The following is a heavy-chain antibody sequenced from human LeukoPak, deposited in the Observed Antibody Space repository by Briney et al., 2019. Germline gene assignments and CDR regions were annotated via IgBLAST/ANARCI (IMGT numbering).Heavy chain of an antibody. CDR1: GYTFTSYG. D-gene: IGHD2-21*02. Sequence: GASVKVSCKASGYTFTSYGISWVRQAPGQGLEWMGWISAYNGNTNYAQKLQGRVTMTTDTSTSTAYMELRSLRSDDTAVYYCARDLVWSYCGGDCPHRGPFDYWGQGTLVTVSS. CDR3: ARDLVWSYCGGDCPHRGPFDY. V-gene: IGHV1-18*01. J-gene: IGHJ4*02. CDR2: ISAYNGNT.